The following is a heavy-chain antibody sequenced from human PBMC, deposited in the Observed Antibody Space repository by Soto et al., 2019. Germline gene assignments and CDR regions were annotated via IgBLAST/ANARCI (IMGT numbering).Heavy chain of an antibody. D-gene: IGHD1-7*01. CDR1: GGTFSSYA. V-gene: IGHV1-69*13. CDR3: AGYNWNYGGSFDY. J-gene: IGHJ4*02. CDR2: IIPIFGTA. Sequence: GASVKVSCKASGGTFSSYAISWVRQAPGQGLEWMGGIIPIFGTANYAQKFQGRVTITADESTSTAYMELSRLRSEDTAVYYCAGYNWNYGGSFDYWGQGTLVTVSS.